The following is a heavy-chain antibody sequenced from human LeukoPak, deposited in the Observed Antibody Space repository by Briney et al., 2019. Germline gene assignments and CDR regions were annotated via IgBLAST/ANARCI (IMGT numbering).Heavy chain of an antibody. V-gene: IGHV3-30*18. Sequence: GGSLRLSCAASGFTFSSYGMHWVRQAPGKGLEWVAVISYDGSNKYYADSVKGRFTISRDNSKNTLYLQMNSLRAEDTAIYYCAKGQSGWSGYATPGYWGQGTLVTVSS. CDR3: AKGQSGWSGYATPGY. D-gene: IGHD5-12*01. CDR1: GFTFSSYG. J-gene: IGHJ4*02. CDR2: ISYDGSNK.